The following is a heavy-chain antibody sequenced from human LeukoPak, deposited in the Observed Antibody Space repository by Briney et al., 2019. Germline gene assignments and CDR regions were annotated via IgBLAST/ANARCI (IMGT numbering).Heavy chain of an antibody. CDR3: GKEGGA. CDR2: IGGQGGST. V-gene: IGHV3-23*01. J-gene: IGHJ5*02. Sequence: GGSLRPSCAASGFRFSDFTMTWVRQAPGKGPEWVSAIGGQGGSTYYADSLGGRFTISRDNSKDMVYLQMNSLKVEGTATYYCGKEGGAWGQGTKVTVSS. CDR1: GFRFSDFT. D-gene: IGHD3-16*01.